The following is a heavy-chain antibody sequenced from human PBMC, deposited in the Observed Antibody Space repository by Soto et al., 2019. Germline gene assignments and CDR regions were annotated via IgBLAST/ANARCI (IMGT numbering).Heavy chain of an antibody. CDR3: ARGATTYGGNSRD. CDR2: INHSGST. Sequence: QVQLQQWGAGLLKPSETLSLTCAVYGGSFSGYYWSWIRQPPGKGLEWIGEINHSGSTNYNPSLKSRVTISVDTSKNQVSLKLSSVTAADTAVYYCARGATTYGGNSRDWGQGTLVTVSS. V-gene: IGHV4-34*01. CDR1: GGSFSGYY. J-gene: IGHJ4*02. D-gene: IGHD4-17*01.